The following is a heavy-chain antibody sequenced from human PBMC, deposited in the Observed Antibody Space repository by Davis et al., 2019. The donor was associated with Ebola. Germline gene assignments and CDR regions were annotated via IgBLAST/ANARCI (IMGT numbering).Heavy chain of an antibody. V-gene: IGHV4-59*01. D-gene: IGHD2-15*01. Sequence: PSETLSRTCTVSGGSISSYYWSWIRQPPGKGLEWIGYIYYSGSTNYNPSLKSRVTISVDTSKNQFSLKLSSVTAADTAVYYCARDSCSGGSCYSHYWGQGTLVTVSS. J-gene: IGHJ4*02. CDR3: ARDSCSGGSCYSHY. CDR1: GGSISSYY. CDR2: IYYSGST.